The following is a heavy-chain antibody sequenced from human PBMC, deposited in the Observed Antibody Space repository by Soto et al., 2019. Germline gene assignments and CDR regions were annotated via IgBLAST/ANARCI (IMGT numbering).Heavy chain of an antibody. CDR1: GGSFSGCY. V-gene: IGHV4-34*01. Sequence: SETLSLTCAVYGGSFSGCYWSWIRQPPGKGLEWIGEINHSGSTNYNPSLKSRVTISVDTSKNQFSLKLSSVTAADTAVYYCARGLLTSGPDFDYWGQGTLVTVSS. D-gene: IGHD2-15*01. CDR3: ARGLLTSGPDFDY. J-gene: IGHJ4*02. CDR2: INHSGST.